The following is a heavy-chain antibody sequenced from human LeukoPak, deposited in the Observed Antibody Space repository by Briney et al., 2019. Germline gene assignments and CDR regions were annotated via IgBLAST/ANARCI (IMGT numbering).Heavy chain of an antibody. J-gene: IGHJ5*02. D-gene: IGHD6-13*01. CDR1: GGTFSSYA. CDR3: ARYGYSSSSYRWFDP. CDR2: IIPIFGTA. V-gene: IGHV1-69*06. Sequence: ASVKVSCKASGGTFSSYAISWVRQAPGQGLEWMGGIIPIFGTANYAQKLQGRVTITADKSTSTAYMELSSLRSEDTAVYYCARYGYSSSSYRWFDPWGQGTLVTVSS.